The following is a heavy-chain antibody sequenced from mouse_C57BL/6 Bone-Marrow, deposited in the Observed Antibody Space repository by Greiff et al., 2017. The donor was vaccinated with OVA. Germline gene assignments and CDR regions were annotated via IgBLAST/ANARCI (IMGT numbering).Heavy chain of an antibody. D-gene: IGHD1-1*01. J-gene: IGHJ3*01. CDR1: GYTFTSYW. Sequence: VQLQQSGAELAKPGASVKLSCKASGYTFTSYWMHWVKQRPGQGLEWIGYINPSSGYTKYNQKFKDKATLTADKSASTAYMQLSRLTYEDSAVYCGAGEDSSPAWFAYGGQGTVVTVSA. CDR2: INPSSGYT. V-gene: IGHV1-7*01. CDR3: AGEDSSPAWFAY.